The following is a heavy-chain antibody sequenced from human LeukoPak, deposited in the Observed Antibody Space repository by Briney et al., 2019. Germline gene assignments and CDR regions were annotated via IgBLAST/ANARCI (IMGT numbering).Heavy chain of an antibody. J-gene: IGHJ4*02. CDR3: AKGGVVTAIHYYFDY. CDR2: ISGSGGST. Sequence: GGSLRLSCAASGFTFSSYAMSWVRRAPGKGLEWVSAISGSGGSTYYADSVKGRCTISRDNSKNTLYLQMNSLRAEDTAVYYCAKGGVVTAIHYYFDYWGQGTLVTVSS. V-gene: IGHV3-23*01. D-gene: IGHD2-21*02. CDR1: GFTFSSYA.